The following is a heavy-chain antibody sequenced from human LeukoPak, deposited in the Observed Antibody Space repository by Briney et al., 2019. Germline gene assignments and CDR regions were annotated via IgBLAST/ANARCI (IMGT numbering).Heavy chain of an antibody. V-gene: IGHV3-11*04. J-gene: IGHJ4*02. Sequence: GGSLRLSCAASGFTFSDYYMSRIRQAPGKGLEWVSYISSSGSTIYYADSVKGRFTISRDNAKNSLYLQMNSLRAEDTAVYYCARSYCSSTSCVSTSLYYFDYWGQGTLVTVSS. D-gene: IGHD2-2*01. CDR3: ARSYCSSTSCVSTSLYYFDY. CDR2: ISSSGSTI. CDR1: GFTFSDYY.